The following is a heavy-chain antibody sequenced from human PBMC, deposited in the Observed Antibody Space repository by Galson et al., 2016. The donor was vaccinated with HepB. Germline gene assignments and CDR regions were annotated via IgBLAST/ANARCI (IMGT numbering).Heavy chain of an antibody. J-gene: IGHJ3*02. CDR1: GGSFSGYS. CDR2: INHSGST. Sequence: SETLSLTCAVYGGSFSGYSWSWIRQPPGKGLEWIGEINHSGSTNYNPSLKSRVTISVDTSKNQFSLNLSSVTAADTAVYYCARGFNSFGSGSYNAFDIWGQGTIVTFSS. D-gene: IGHD1-26*01. CDR3: ARGFNSFGSGSYNAFDI. V-gene: IGHV4-34*01.